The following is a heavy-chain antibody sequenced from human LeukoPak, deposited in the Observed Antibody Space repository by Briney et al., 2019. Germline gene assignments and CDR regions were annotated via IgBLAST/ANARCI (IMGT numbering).Heavy chain of an antibody. D-gene: IGHD3-22*01. V-gene: IGHV3-23*01. CDR3: AKVYDSSGYYYPPFDY. CDR2: ISGSGGST. Sequence: PGGSLRLSCAASGFTFSGCAMSWVRQAPGKGLEWVSAISGSGGSTYYADSVKGRFTISRDSSKNTLYLQMNSLRAEDTAVYYCAKVYDSSGYYYPPFDYWGQGTLVTVSS. CDR1: GFTFSGCA. J-gene: IGHJ4*02.